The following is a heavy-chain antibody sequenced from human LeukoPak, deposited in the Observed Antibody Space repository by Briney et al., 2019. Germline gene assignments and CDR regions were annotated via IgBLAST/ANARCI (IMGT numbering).Heavy chain of an antibody. D-gene: IGHD3-10*01. CDR3: ARRGPGYFDY. CDR1: GGSISSYY. CDR2: IYSSGST. V-gene: IGHV4-4*07. Sequence: PSETLSLTCTVSGGSISSYYWSWIRRPAGKGLECIGRIYSSGSTNYNPSLKSRVTMSVDTSKNQFSLKLSSVTAADTAVYYCARRGPGYFDYWGQGTLATVSS. J-gene: IGHJ4*02.